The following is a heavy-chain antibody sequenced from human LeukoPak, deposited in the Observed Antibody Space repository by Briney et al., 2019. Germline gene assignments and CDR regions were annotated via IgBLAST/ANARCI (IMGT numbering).Heavy chain of an antibody. CDR3: AKDGDFWSGSYFDY. CDR1: GFTFSSYG. J-gene: IGHJ4*02. V-gene: IGHV3-23*01. Sequence: GGSLRLSCAASGFTFSSYGMSWVRQAPGKGLEWVSAISGSGASTYYADSVKGRFTISRDNSKNTLYLQMNSLRAEDTAVYYCAKDGDFWSGSYFDYWGQGTLVIVSS. D-gene: IGHD3-3*01. CDR2: ISGSGAST.